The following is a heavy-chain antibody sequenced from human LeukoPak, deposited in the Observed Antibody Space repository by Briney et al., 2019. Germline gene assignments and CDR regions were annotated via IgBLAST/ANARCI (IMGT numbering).Heavy chain of an antibody. CDR3: ARGLSYYFDSSGYSLAY. CDR2: IYYSGST. V-gene: IGHV4-59*12. D-gene: IGHD3-22*01. CDR1: GGSISSYY. Sequence: PSETLSLTCTVSGGSISSYYWSWIRQPPGKGLEWIGYIYYSGSTNYNPSLKSRVTISVDTSKNQLSLKLSSVTAADTAVYYCARGLSYYFDSSGYSLAYWGQGTLVTVSS. J-gene: IGHJ4*02.